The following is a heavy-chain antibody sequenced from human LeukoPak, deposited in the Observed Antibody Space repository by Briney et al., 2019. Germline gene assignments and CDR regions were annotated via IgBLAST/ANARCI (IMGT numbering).Heavy chain of an antibody. Sequence: PSESLSLTCNVSGGSISSYCWSWIRQPAGKGMEWIGEINHSGSTNYNPSLKSRVTISVDQSKNQFSLKLSSVTAADTAVYYCARGLAVAGSALDYWGQGTLVTVSS. D-gene: IGHD6-19*01. J-gene: IGHJ4*02. V-gene: IGHV4-34*01. CDR1: GGSISSYC. CDR2: INHSGST. CDR3: ARGLAVAGSALDY.